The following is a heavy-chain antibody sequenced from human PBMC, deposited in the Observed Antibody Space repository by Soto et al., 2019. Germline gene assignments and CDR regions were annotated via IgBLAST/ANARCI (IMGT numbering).Heavy chain of an antibody. V-gene: IGHV1-69*10. CDR3: ARGPFRPSAMDV. J-gene: IGHJ6*02. D-gene: IGHD3-10*01. CDR2: TIPALGKT. CDR1: EDNFKKNV. Sequence: SVKVSCNTSEDNFKKNVFTWVRQAPGQGLEWMGGTIPALGKTHYIEKFQGRVTITVDDATRTVYMEVRDLTSEDTAIYYCARGPFRPSAMDVWGQGTTVTVSS.